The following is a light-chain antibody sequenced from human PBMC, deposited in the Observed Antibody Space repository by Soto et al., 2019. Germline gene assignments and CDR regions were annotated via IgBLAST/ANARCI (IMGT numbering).Light chain of an antibody. CDR2: AAS. CDR1: QGISSY. J-gene: IGKJ3*01. CDR3: QQYYSFPPI. Sequence: VIWMTQSPSLLSASTGDRVTISCLMSQGISSYLAWYQQKPGKAPELLIYAASTLQSGVPSRFSGSGSGTDFTLTISCLQSEDFATYYCQQYYSFPPIFGPGTKVDIK. V-gene: IGKV1D-8*01.